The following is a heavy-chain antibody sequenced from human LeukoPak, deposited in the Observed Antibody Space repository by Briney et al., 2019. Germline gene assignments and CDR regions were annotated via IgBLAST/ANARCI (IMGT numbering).Heavy chain of an antibody. J-gene: IGHJ4*02. Sequence: ASVKVSCKASGYTFTSYGISWVRQAPGQRLEWIGWISAYNGNTNYAQKLQGRVTMTTDTSTSTAYMELRSLRSDDTAVYYCARGTVTTGIGYYFDYWGQGTLVTVSS. D-gene: IGHD4-17*01. CDR3: ARGTVTTGIGYYFDY. CDR2: ISAYNGNT. CDR1: GYTFTSYG. V-gene: IGHV1-18*01.